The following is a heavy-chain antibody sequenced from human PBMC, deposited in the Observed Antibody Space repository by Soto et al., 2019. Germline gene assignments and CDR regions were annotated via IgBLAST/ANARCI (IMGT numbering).Heavy chain of an antibody. Sequence: GGSLRLSCAASGFTFSSYGMHWVRQAPGKGLEWVAVISYDGSNKYYADSVKGRFTISRDNSKNTLYLQMNSLRAEDTAVYYCAKDFRYCSGGSCPSYLDVWGKGTTVTVSS. CDR3: AKDFRYCSGGSCPSYLDV. D-gene: IGHD2-15*01. J-gene: IGHJ6*03. CDR1: GFTFSSYG. V-gene: IGHV3-30*18. CDR2: ISYDGSNK.